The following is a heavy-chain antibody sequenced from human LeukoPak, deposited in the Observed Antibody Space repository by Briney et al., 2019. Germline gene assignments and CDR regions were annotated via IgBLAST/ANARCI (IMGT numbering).Heavy chain of an antibody. V-gene: IGHV3-49*04. J-gene: IGHJ4*02. Sequence: GRSLRLSCTASVHIFGEYAMSWARQAPGKGLEWVGFIRSKAYGGTTEYAASVKGRFTVSRDDSKSIAYLQTNSLKTEDTAVYYCTRYKQLVKNWGQGTLVTVSS. CDR1: VHIFGEYA. D-gene: IGHD6-13*01. CDR3: TRYKQLVKN. CDR2: IRSKAYGGTT.